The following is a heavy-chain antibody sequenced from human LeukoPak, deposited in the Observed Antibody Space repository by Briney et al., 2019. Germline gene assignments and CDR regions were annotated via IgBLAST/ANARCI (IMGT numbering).Heavy chain of an antibody. D-gene: IGHD3-22*01. J-gene: IGHJ6*03. CDR2: IYYSGTT. V-gene: IGHV4-39*01. CDR3: ARGLGGSNYYDSSGYYAYYYYYMDV. Sequence: SETVSLTCTVSGGSISSSSYYWGWIRQPPGKGLDWIGTIYYSGTTYYNPSFTSRVTISVDTSKNQFSLKLSSVTAADTAEYYCARGLGGSNYYDSSGYYAYYYYYMDVWGKGTTVTISS. CDR1: GGSISSSSYY.